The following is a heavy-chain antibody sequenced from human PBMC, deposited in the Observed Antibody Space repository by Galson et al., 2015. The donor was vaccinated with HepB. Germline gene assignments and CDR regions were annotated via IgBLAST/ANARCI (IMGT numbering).Heavy chain of an antibody. D-gene: IGHD2/OR15-2a*01. CDR2: ITGSGGST. CDR1: GFTFNTYA. Sequence: SLRLSCAASGFTFNTYAMNWVRQAPGKGLEWVSAITGSGGSTYYADSVKGRFTISRDNSKNTLYLQMNSLRAGDTAVYYCARMSPHYYYGMDVWGQGTTVTVSS. CDR3: ARMSPHYYYGMDV. V-gene: IGHV3-23*01. J-gene: IGHJ6*02.